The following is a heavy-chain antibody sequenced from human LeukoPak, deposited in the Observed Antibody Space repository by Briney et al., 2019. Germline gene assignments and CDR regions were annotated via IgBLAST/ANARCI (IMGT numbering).Heavy chain of an antibody. D-gene: IGHD6-19*01. Sequence: GGSLRLSCAASGFTFSSYAMHWVRQDPGKGLEWVAVISYDGSNKYYADSVKGRFTISRDNSKNTLYLQMNSLRAEDTAVYYCAKEPLYSSGLFDYWGQGTLVTVSS. CDR1: GFTFSSYA. V-gene: IGHV3-30-3*02. CDR3: AKEPLYSSGLFDY. J-gene: IGHJ4*02. CDR2: ISYDGSNK.